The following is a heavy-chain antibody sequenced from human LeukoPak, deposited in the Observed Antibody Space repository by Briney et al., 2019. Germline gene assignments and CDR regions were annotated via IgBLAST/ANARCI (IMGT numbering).Heavy chain of an antibody. Sequence: KAGGSLRLSCAASGFTFSSYSMNWVRQAPGKGLEWVSSISSSSSYIYYADSVKGRFTISRDNAKNSLHLQMNSLRAEDTAVYYCARDWASYHYFDYWGQGTLVTVSS. J-gene: IGHJ4*02. CDR3: ARDWASYHYFDY. CDR2: ISSSSSYI. CDR1: GFTFSSYS. D-gene: IGHD3-16*01. V-gene: IGHV3-21*01.